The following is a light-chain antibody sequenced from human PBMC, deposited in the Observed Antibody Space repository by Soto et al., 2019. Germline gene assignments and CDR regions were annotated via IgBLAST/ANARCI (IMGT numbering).Light chain of an antibody. Sequence: EIVLTQSPGTLSLSPGERATLSCRASQSVSNSYLAWYQQKPGQAPRLLIYGASSKATGIPDRFSGIGSGTDFTLTIRRLEPEDFAVYYCQQYGNSRWTFGQGTKVEI. CDR3: QQYGNSRWT. CDR2: GAS. CDR1: QSVSNSY. J-gene: IGKJ1*01. V-gene: IGKV3-20*01.